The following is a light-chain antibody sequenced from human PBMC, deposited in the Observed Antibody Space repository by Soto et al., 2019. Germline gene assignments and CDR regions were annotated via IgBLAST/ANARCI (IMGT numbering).Light chain of an antibody. CDR3: QQYAESPLT. J-gene: IGKJ4*01. CDR2: GAS. CDR1: QSIGKSY. Sequence: ETVLTQSPGTVSLSPGESATLSCRASQSIGKSYLAWFQHKPGQAPRLLIYGASTRATGIPDRFRGSGSGTDFTLTVSRLESEDFAVYYCQQYAESPLTFSGGTKVEIK. V-gene: IGKV3-20*01.